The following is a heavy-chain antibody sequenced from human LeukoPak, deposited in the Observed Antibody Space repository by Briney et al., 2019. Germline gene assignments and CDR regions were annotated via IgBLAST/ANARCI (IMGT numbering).Heavy chain of an antibody. CDR1: GGSISSGGYY. CDR2: IYYSGST. Sequence: PSETLSLTCTVSGGSISSGGYYWSWIRQHPGKGLEWIGYIYYSGSTYYNPSLKSRVTISVDTSKNQFSLKLSSVTAADTAVYYCARVVVGYSSGWFDYWGQGTLVTASS. D-gene: IGHD6-19*01. J-gene: IGHJ4*02. CDR3: ARVVVGYSSGWFDY. V-gene: IGHV4-31*03.